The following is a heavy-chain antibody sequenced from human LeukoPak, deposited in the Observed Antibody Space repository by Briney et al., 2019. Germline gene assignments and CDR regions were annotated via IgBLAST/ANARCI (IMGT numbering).Heavy chain of an antibody. CDR1: GGSFSDNY. Sequence: SETLSLTCAVYGGSFSDNYWTWIRQPPGKGLEWIGYIHYSGSTYYNPSLKSRLTISVDTSKNQFSLKLSSVTAADTAVYYCARQRSYNWHFDLWGRGTLVTVSS. CDR2: IHYSGST. CDR3: ARQRSYNWHFDL. V-gene: IGHV4-34*09. J-gene: IGHJ2*01. D-gene: IGHD3-10*01.